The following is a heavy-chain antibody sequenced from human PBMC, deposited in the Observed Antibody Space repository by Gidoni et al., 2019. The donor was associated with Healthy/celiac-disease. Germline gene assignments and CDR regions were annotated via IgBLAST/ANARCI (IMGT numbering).Heavy chain of an antibody. Sequence: VQLVQSGAEVKKPGASVNVSCKASGSTFTGYYMHWVRQAPGQGLEWMGWINPNRGGTNDEQKFQGWVTMTRDTASSTAYMELSRLRSDDTAVYYCARDGRGGSGYFDYWGQGILVTVSS. CDR1: GSTFTGYY. CDR3: ARDGRGGSGYFDY. D-gene: IGHD3-3*01. J-gene: IGHJ4*02. V-gene: IGHV1-2*04. CDR2: INPNRGGT.